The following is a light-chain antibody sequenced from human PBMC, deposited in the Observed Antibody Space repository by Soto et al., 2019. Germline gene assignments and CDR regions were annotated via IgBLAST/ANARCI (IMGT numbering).Light chain of an antibody. CDR2: KAS. Sequence: IQMTQSPSTLSASVGDRVTITCRASQSISNWLAWYQQKPGKAPKLLIYKASSLQSGVPSRFSGSGSGTDFTLTISSLQPDDLAMYYCQQYNPYSRTFGQGTKVDIK. J-gene: IGKJ1*01. CDR3: QQYNPYSRT. CDR1: QSISNW. V-gene: IGKV1-5*03.